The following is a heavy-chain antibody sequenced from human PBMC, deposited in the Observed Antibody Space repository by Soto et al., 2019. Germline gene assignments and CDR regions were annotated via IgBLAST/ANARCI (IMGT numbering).Heavy chain of an antibody. Sequence: VADASSVDGGDRRIWIRQTPGKGLEWIGYINRLETTFYNPSFESRLTLSIDRAKNQFSLKLHSMSAADRAVDFCARGGGSEASEYRGQGTPVTGS. CDR2: INRLETT. D-gene: IGHD5-12*01. J-gene: IGHJ4*02. V-gene: IGHV4-30-2*01. CDR3: ARGGGSEASEY. CDR1: DASSVDGGDR.